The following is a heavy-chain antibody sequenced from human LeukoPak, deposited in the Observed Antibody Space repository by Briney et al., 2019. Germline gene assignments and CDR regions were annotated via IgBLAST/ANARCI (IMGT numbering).Heavy chain of an antibody. V-gene: IGHV1-2*02. J-gene: IGHJ4*02. CDR3: ARDRYGDGFAHFDY. D-gene: IGHD4-17*01. CDR1: GYTFTSYA. CDR2: IIPNGDT. Sequence: AVKVSCTASGYTFTSYAMHWVRQAPGQGLEWMGWIIPNGDTNYPQKSQGRVAITRDTSVSTAYTDLSRLTSDDTAVYYWARDRYGDGFAHFDYWGQGALVTVSS.